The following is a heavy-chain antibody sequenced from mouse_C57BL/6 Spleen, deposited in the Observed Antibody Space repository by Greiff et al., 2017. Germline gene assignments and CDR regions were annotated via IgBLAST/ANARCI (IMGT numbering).Heavy chain of an antibody. CDR2: IDPSDSYT. CDR3: ARGDDYDVGYAMGY. D-gene: IGHD2-4*01. V-gene: IGHV1-50*01. Sequence: QVQLQQPGAELVKPGASVKLSCKASGYTFTSYWMQWVKQRPGQGLEWIGEIDPSDSYTNYNHKFKGKATLTVDTSSSTAYMQLSSLTSEDSAVYYCARGDDYDVGYAMGYWGQGTSVTVSS. CDR1: GYTFTSYW. J-gene: IGHJ4*01.